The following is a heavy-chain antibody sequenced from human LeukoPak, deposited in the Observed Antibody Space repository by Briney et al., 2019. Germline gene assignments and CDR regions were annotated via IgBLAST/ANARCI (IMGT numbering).Heavy chain of an antibody. V-gene: IGHV3-7*01. Sequence: PGGSLRLSCAASRFTFSSYWMSWVRQAPGKGLEWVANIKQDGSEKYYVDSVKGRFTISRDNAKNSLYLQMNSLRAEDTAVYYCARGGGYYYFDYWGQGTLVTVSS. CDR3: ARGGGYYYFDY. D-gene: IGHD3-22*01. CDR1: RFTFSSYW. CDR2: IKQDGSEK. J-gene: IGHJ4*02.